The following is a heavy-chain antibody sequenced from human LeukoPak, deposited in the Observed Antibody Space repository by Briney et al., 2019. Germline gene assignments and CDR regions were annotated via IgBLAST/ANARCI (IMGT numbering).Heavy chain of an antibody. D-gene: IGHD6-19*01. Sequence: SVRVSCKATGYSFSGFFIHWMRQAPGQGLEWMGRINPNNRDTIYAQKFQGRVTMTRDTSISTAYMELSRLRSDDTAVYYCARVSMVVAGLLDYWGQGTLLTVSS. CDR3: ARVSMVVAGLLDY. CDR2: INPNNRDT. V-gene: IGHV1-2*06. J-gene: IGHJ4*02. CDR1: GYSFSGFF.